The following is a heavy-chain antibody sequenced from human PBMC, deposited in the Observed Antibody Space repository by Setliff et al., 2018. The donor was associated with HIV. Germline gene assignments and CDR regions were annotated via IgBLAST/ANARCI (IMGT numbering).Heavy chain of an antibody. V-gene: IGHV4-34*01. J-gene: IGHJ4*02. Sequence: LSLTCAVYSGSFSGYYWSWIRQPPGKGLEWIGEIYHSGSTNYNPSLKSRVTISVDKSKNQFSLKVKSVTAADTAVYYCARLGVAGSRVNWGQGTLVTVSS. CDR2: IYHSGST. D-gene: IGHD6-19*01. CDR1: SGSFSGYY. CDR3: ARLGVAGSRVN.